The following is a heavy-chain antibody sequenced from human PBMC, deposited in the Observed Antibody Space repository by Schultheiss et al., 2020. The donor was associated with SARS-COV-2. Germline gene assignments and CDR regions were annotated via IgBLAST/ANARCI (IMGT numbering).Heavy chain of an antibody. CDR2: IYSGGST. CDR3: ANAVPAAMSFGSDAFDI. Sequence: GGSLRLSCAASGFTVSSNYMSWVRQAPGKGLEWVSVIYSGGSTYYADSVKGRFTISRDNAKNSLYLQMNSLRAEDTAVYYCANAVPAAMSFGSDAFDIWGQGTMVTVSS. V-gene: IGHV3-53*01. D-gene: IGHD2-2*01. J-gene: IGHJ3*02. CDR1: GFTVSSNY.